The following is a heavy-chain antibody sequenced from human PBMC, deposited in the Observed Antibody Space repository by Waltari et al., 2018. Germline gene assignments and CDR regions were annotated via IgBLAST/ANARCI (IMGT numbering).Heavy chain of an antibody. J-gene: IGHJ4*02. Sequence: QVHLVQSGAEVKKPGASVKVSCRASGYTFVAFYMHWVRLVPGQGLEWMGRIDPNISDTTYPQKFQGRITMTRDTSISTAFMELSGLRSDDTAIYYCVKVAKGSHTYYSFDNWGQGTLVTVSS. D-gene: IGHD3-22*01. CDR1: GYTFVAFY. CDR3: VKVAKGSHTYYSFDN. V-gene: IGHV1-2*02. CDR2: IDPNISDT.